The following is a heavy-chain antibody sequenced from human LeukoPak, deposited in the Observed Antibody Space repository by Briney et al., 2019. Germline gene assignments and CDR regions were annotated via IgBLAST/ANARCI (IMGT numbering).Heavy chain of an antibody. J-gene: IGHJ4*02. V-gene: IGHV4-59*01. D-gene: IGHD3-16*02. CDR2: IYYGGST. CDR1: GGSISSYY. Sequence: SETLSLTCTVSGGSISSYYWSWIRQPPGKGLEWIGYIYYGGSTNYNPSLKSRVTISVDTSKNQFSLKLSSVTAADTAVYYCARGDSLRLGELSLHIYYWGQGTLVTVSS. CDR3: ARGDSLRLGELSLHIYY.